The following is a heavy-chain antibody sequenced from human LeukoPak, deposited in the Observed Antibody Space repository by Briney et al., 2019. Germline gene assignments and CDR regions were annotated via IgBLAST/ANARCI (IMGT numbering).Heavy chain of an antibody. J-gene: IGHJ5*02. D-gene: IGHD3-22*01. CDR3: ARVRYYYDSSGYYP. V-gene: IGHV3-7*04. CDR2: IKQDGSEK. Sequence: SWIRQPPGKGLERVANIKQDGSEKYYVDSVKGRFTISRDNAKNSLYLQMNSLRAEDTAVYYCARVRYYYDSSGYYPWGQGTLVTVSS.